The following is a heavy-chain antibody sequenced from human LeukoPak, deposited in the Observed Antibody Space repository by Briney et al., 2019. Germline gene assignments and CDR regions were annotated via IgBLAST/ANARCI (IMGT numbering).Heavy chain of an antibody. CDR3: AKEVYRYCSSTSCPHYFDY. Sequence: GRSLRLSCAASGFTFDDYAMHWVRQAPGKGLEWVSGISWNSGSIGYADSVKGRFTISRDNAKNSLYLQMNSLRAEDTALYYCAKEVYRYCSSTSCPHYFDYWGQGTLVTVSS. CDR2: ISWNSGSI. CDR1: GFTFDDYA. D-gene: IGHD2-2*01. J-gene: IGHJ4*02. V-gene: IGHV3-9*01.